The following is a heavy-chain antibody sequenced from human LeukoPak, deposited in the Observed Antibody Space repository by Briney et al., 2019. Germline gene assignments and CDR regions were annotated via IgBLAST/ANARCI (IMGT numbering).Heavy chain of an antibody. D-gene: IGHD2-2*01. CDR1: GFTFSSYA. J-gene: IGHJ4*02. Sequence: GGSLRLSCAASGFTFSSYAMSWVRQAPGKGLEWVSAISGSGGSTYYADSVKGRFTISRDNSKNTLYLQMNSLRAEDTAVYYCAKYPYIVVVPAAPKYYFDYWGQGTLVTVSS. CDR2: ISGSGGST. CDR3: AKYPYIVVVPAAPKYYFDY. V-gene: IGHV3-23*01.